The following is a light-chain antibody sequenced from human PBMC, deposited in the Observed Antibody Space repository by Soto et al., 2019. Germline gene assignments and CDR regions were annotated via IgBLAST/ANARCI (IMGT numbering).Light chain of an antibody. CDR2: EVS. V-gene: IGLV2-18*01. CDR1: STDFVSYNR. CDR3: SLYTSENAYV. Sequence: QSALTQPPSVSGSPGQSVTISCTGTSTDFVSYNRVSWYQQPPGTAPKLMIYEVSKRPSGVPDRFSGSKSGNTASLTISGLQAADEADYYCSLYTSENAYVFGTGTKVTFL. J-gene: IGLJ1*01.